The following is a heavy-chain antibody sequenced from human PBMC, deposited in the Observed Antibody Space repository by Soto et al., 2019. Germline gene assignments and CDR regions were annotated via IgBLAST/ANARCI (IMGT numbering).Heavy chain of an antibody. D-gene: IGHD6-6*01. V-gene: IGHV1-8*01. J-gene: IGHJ6*02. Sequence: ASVKVSCKASGYTFTSYDINWVRQATGQGLEWMGWMNPNSGNTGYAQKFQGRVTMTRNTSISTAYMELSSLRSEDTAVYYCASEHQGNIAARPGAWGDYYYYGMDVWGQGTTVTVSS. CDR2: MNPNSGNT. CDR1: GYTFTSYD. CDR3: ASEHQGNIAARPGAWGDYYYYGMDV.